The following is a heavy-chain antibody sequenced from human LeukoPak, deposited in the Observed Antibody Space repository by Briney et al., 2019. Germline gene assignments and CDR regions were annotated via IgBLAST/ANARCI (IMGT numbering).Heavy chain of an antibody. CDR2: IYTSGST. CDR1: GGSISSYY. Sequence: SETLSLTCTVSGGSISSYYWSWIRQPAGKGLEWIGRIYTSGSTNYNPSLKSRVTMSVDTSKNQFSLKLSSVTAADTAVYYCARDRTRVRYFDWSPTYEYYYYGMDVWGQGTTVTVSS. CDR3: ARDRTRVRYFDWSPTYEYYYYGMDV. J-gene: IGHJ6*02. V-gene: IGHV4-4*07. D-gene: IGHD3-9*01.